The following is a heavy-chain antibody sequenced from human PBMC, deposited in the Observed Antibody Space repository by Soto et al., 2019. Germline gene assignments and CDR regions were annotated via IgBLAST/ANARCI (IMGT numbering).Heavy chain of an antibody. V-gene: IGHV1-69*01. J-gene: IGHJ6*02. D-gene: IGHD1-20*01. Sequence: QVQLVQSGAEVKKPGSSVKVSCKASGGTFSSYAISWVRQAPGQGLEWMGGIIPIFGTANYAQKFQGRVTITADESTSTAYMELSSLRSEDTAVYYCARERYINNSNPDHATYYGMDVWGQGTTVTVSS. CDR1: GGTFSSYA. CDR3: ARERYINNSNPDHATYYGMDV. CDR2: IIPIFGTA.